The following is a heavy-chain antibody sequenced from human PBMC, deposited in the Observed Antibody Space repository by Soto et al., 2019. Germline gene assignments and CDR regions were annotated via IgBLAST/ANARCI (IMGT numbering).Heavy chain of an antibody. J-gene: IGHJ4*02. CDR3: ARATAVAGTRYFDY. CDR2: IWYDGSNK. D-gene: IGHD6-19*01. V-gene: IGHV3-33*01. Sequence: QVQLVESGGGVVQPGRSLRLSCAASGFTFSSYGMHWVRQAPGKGLEWVAVIWYDGSNKYYADSVKGRFTISRDNSKNTLYLQMNSLRAEDTAVYYCARATAVAGTRYFDYWGQGTLVTVSS. CDR1: GFTFSSYG.